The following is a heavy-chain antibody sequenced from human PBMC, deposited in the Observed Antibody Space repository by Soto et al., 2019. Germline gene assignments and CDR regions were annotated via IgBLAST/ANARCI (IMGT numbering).Heavy chain of an antibody. J-gene: IGHJ4*02. CDR2: MNPNSGNT. V-gene: IGHV1-8*02. Sequence: ASLKVSCKASGYNFNTFYIYWVRQATGHGLEWMGWMNPNSGNTGYAQELRGRVTMTRNTSNTTAYMELTSLTSDDTGVYYCAGGNFRYWGRGTLVTVSS. CDR1: GYNFNTFY. CDR3: AGGNFRY.